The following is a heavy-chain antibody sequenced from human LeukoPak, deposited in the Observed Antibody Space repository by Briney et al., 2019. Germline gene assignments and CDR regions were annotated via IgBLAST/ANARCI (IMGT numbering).Heavy chain of an antibody. D-gene: IGHD2-2*01. V-gene: IGHV1-2*02. J-gene: IGHJ4*02. CDR1: GYTFTDYY. CDR3: AREGVVVVPAAIFDY. Sequence: EASVKVSCKASGYTFTDYYIHWVRQAPGQGLEWMGWINPNSGGTNYAQKFQGRVTMTRDTSISTAYMELSRLRSDDTAVYYCAREGVVVVPAAIFDYWGQGTLVTVSS. CDR2: INPNSGGT.